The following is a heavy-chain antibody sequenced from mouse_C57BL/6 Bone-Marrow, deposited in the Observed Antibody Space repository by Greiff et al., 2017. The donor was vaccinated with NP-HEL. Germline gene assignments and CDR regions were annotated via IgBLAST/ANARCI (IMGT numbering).Heavy chain of an antibody. CDR3: ARGYYYDYMAWFAY. Sequence: VQLQQSGAELARPGASVKLSCKASGYTFTSYGISWVKQRPGQGLEWIGEIYPRSGNTYYNEKFKGKATLTADKSYSTAYMELRSLTSEDSAIYFCARGYYYDYMAWFAYWGRGTLVTVSA. V-gene: IGHV1-81*01. CDR1: GYTFTSYG. D-gene: IGHD2-4*01. CDR2: IYPRSGNT. J-gene: IGHJ3*01.